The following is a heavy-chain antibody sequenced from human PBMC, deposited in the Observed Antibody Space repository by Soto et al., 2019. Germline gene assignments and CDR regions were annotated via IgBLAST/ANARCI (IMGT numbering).Heavy chain of an antibody. V-gene: IGHV4-30-2*01. D-gene: IGHD7-27*01. CDR1: GGSISSGGYS. CDR2: IYHSGST. J-gene: IGHJ4*02. Sequence: PSETLSLTCTVSGGSISSGGYSWSWIRQPPGKGLEWIGYIYHSGSTYYNPSLKSRVTISVDTPKNQFSLKLSSVTAADTAVYYCAKNWNWGSLVHWGQGTLVTVSS. CDR3: AKNWNWGSLVH.